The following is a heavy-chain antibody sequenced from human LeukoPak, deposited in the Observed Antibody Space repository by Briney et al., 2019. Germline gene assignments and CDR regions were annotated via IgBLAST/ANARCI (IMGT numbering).Heavy chain of an antibody. CDR2: IYTSGST. CDR3: ARDGYDILTGYYKGYYYYYMDV. CDR1: GGSISSYY. J-gene: IGHJ6*03. D-gene: IGHD3-9*01. V-gene: IGHV4-4*07. Sequence: SETLSLTCTVSGGSISSYYWSWIRQPAGKGLEWIGRIYTSGSTNYNPSLKSRVTMSVDTSKNQFSLKLSSVTAADTAVYYCARDGYDILTGYYKGYYYYYMDVWGKGTTVTISS.